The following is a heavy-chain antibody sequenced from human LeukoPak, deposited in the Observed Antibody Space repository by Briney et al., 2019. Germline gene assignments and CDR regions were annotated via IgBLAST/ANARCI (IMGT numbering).Heavy chain of an antibody. Sequence: GGSLRLTCAASGFTFSSYTMTWVRQAPGKGLEWVSSISSSSSYIYYADSVKGRFTISRDNAKNSLYLQMNSLRAEDTAVYYCARDLTPYYDILTGPSWGYGMDVWGKGTTVTVSS. CDR2: ISSSSSYI. CDR1: GFTFSSYT. V-gene: IGHV3-21*01. D-gene: IGHD3-9*01. CDR3: ARDLTPYYDILTGPSWGYGMDV. J-gene: IGHJ6*04.